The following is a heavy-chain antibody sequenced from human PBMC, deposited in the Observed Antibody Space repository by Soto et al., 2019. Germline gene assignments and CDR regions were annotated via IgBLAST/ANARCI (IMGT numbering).Heavy chain of an antibody. CDR2: IIPIFGTA. CDR1: GGTFSSYA. CDR3: ATDPNGVQLRNTGGNWFDP. V-gene: IGHV1-69*13. Sequence: SVKVSCKASGGTFSSYAISWVRQAPGQGLEWMGGIIPIFGTANYAQKFQGRVTITADESTSTAYMELSSLRSEDTAVYYCATDPNGVQLRNTGGNWFDPWGEGTVVTVPQ. J-gene: IGHJ5*02. D-gene: IGHD1-26*01.